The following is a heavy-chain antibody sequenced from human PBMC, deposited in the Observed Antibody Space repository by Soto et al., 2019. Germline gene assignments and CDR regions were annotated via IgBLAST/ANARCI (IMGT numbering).Heavy chain of an antibody. Sequence: PWGSLRLSCSASGFTFSSYAMHWVRQAPGKGLEWVAVISYDGSNKYYADSVKGRFTISRDNSKNTLYLQMNSLRAEDTAVYYCARDFYYDSSGPFDYWGQGTLVTVSS. CDR3: ARDFYYDSSGPFDY. CDR2: ISYDGSNK. V-gene: IGHV3-30-3*01. CDR1: GFTFSSYA. D-gene: IGHD3-22*01. J-gene: IGHJ4*02.